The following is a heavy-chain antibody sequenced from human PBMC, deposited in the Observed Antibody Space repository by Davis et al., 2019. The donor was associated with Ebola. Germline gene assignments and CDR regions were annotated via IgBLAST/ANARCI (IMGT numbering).Heavy chain of an antibody. D-gene: IGHD3-10*01. Sequence: HTGGSLRLSCAASGFSFSRYWMHWVRRAPGKGLVWVSRIKSDGSTKSYADSVKGRFTISRDNAKNTLFLQMNSLRAEDTAVYYCARDGENYSDLDYWGQGTLVTVSS. CDR2: IKSDGSTK. CDR1: GFSFSRYW. CDR3: ARDGENYSDLDY. J-gene: IGHJ4*02. V-gene: IGHV3-74*01.